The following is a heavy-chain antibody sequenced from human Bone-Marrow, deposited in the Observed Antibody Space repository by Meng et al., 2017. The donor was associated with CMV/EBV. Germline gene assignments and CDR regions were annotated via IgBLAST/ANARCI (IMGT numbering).Heavy chain of an antibody. CDR1: GYTFTGYY. V-gene: IGHV1-2*02. CDR3: ASADLITMDPIGC. D-gene: IGHD3-10*01. Sequence: ASVKVSCKASGYTFTGYYMHWVRQAPGQGLEWMGWINPNSGGTNYAQKFQGRVTMTRDTSISTAYMELSSLRSEDTAVYYCASADLITMDPIGCWGQGTMVTVSS. CDR2: INPNSGGT. J-gene: IGHJ3*01.